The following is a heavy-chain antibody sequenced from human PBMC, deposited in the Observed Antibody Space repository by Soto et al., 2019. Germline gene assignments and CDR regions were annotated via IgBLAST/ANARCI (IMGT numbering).Heavy chain of an antibody. D-gene: IGHD5-12*01. CDR2: IHYGGSI. CDR3: ARDGLRLREAFDI. CDR1: GDSIKGGDFY. Sequence: QVQLQESGPGLVKPSQTLSLTCSVSGDSIKGGDFYYNWIRQSPVKGLEWIGNIHYGGSIYSNPPLESRVTISIDTSENQSSLKLTSVTAADTAGYYCARDGLRLREAFDIWGLGTMVTVSS. J-gene: IGHJ3*02. V-gene: IGHV4-30-4*01.